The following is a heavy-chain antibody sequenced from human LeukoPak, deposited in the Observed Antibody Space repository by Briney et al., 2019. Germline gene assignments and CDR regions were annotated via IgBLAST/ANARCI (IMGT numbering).Heavy chain of an antibody. CDR1: GFTFSTYE. CDR3: ARVVRDGYNRIDY. V-gene: IGHV3-48*03. J-gene: IGHJ4*02. Sequence: GGSLRLSCAASGFTFSTYEMNWARQAPGKGLEWVSYISGTGTTIYYADSVKGRFTISRDNAKNSLYLQMNSLRAEDTAVYYCARVVRDGYNRIDYWGQGTLVTASS. CDR2: ISGTGTTI. D-gene: IGHD5-24*01.